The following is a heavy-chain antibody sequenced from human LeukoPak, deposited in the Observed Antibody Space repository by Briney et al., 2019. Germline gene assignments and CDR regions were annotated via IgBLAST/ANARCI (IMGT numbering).Heavy chain of an antibody. CDR2: IIPILGIA. CDR3: ARGDVEMATMNY. V-gene: IGHV1-69*04. J-gene: IGHJ4*02. D-gene: IGHD5-24*01. CDR1: GGTFSSYA. Sequence: ASVKVSCRASGGTFSSYAISWVRQAPGQGLEWMGRIIPILGIANYAQKFQGRVTITADKSTSTAYMELSSLRSEDTAVYYCARGDVEMATMNYWGQGTLVTVSS.